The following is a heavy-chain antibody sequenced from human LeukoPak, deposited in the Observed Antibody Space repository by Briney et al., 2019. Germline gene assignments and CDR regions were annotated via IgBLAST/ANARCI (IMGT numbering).Heavy chain of an antibody. V-gene: IGHV4-4*09. CDR2: VYSGAY. CDR1: GASITNYF. D-gene: IGHD3-3*01. CDR3: ARLRPRTNYDFSSGYYAFDY. Sequence: SETLSLTCTVSGASITNYFWGWIRQPPGKGLQWIGYVYSGAYYYNPSLVSRLTVSVDTAENQFSLGLRSVTAADTAVYYCARLRPRTNYDFSSGYYAFDYWGQGTLVTVSS. J-gene: IGHJ4*02.